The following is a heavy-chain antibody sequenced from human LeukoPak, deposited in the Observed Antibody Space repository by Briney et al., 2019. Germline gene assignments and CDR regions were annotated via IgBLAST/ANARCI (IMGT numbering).Heavy chain of an antibody. CDR3: ARQKGNFDY. Sequence: PSETLSLTCAVSGYSISSVYYWGWIRQPPGKGLEWIGSIYHSGSTYYNPSLKSRVTISVDTSKNQFSLNLSSVTAADTAVYYCARQKGNFDYWGQGTLVTVSS. D-gene: IGHD3-10*01. V-gene: IGHV4-38-2*01. CDR1: GYSISSVYY. J-gene: IGHJ4*02. CDR2: IYHSGST.